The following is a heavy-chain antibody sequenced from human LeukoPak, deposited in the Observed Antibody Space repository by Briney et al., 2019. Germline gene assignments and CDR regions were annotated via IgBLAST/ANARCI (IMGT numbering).Heavy chain of an antibody. V-gene: IGHV3-30-3*01. Sequence: GGSLRLSCAASGFTFSSYAMHWVRQAPGKGLEWVAVISYDVSNKYYADSVKGRLTISRDNSKNTLYLQMNSLRAEDTAVYYCATSSWYDFVGYFDYWGQGTLVTVSS. CDR2: ISYDVSNK. CDR1: GFTFSSYA. CDR3: ATSSWYDFVGYFDY. J-gene: IGHJ4*02. D-gene: IGHD6-13*01.